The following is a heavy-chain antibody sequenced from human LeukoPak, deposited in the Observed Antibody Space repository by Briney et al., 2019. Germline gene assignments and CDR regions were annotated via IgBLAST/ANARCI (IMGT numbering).Heavy chain of an antibody. D-gene: IGHD1-26*01. CDR2: ISGSGGST. Sequence: PGGSLRLSCAASGFTFSSYAMSWVRQAPGKGLEWVSAISGSGGSTYYADSVKGRFTISRDNAKNLLYLQMNSLRADDTAVYYCAGGLECSGSPDYWGQGTLVTVSS. CDR3: AGGLECSGSPDY. J-gene: IGHJ4*02. V-gene: IGHV3-23*01. CDR1: GFTFSSYA.